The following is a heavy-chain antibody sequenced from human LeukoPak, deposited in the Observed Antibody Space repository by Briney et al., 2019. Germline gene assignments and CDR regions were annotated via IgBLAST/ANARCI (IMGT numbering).Heavy chain of an antibody. V-gene: IGHV3-33*01. D-gene: IGHD2/OR15-2a*01. CDR3: AREGPRGNSQFDY. Sequence: RVLRLSCAASGFTFSSYGMHWVRQAPGKGLEWVALIWYDGSNKYYADSVKGRLTISRDNSKNTLYLQMNSLRAEDTAVYYCAREGPRGNSQFDYWGQGTLVTVSS. CDR2: IWYDGSNK. CDR1: GFTFSSYG. J-gene: IGHJ4*02.